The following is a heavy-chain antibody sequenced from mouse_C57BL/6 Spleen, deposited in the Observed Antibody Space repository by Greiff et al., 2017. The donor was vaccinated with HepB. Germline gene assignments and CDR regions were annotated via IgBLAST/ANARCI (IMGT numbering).Heavy chain of an antibody. V-gene: IGHV3-6*01. CDR3: ARDRDDGYFYYFDY. D-gene: IGHD2-3*01. J-gene: IGHJ2*01. CDR1: GYSITSGYY. Sequence: EVKVEESGPGLVKPSQSLSLTCSVTGYSITSGYYWNWIRQFPGNKLEWMGYISYDGSNNYNPSLKNRISITRDTSKNQFFLKLNSVTTEDTATYYCARDRDDGYFYYFDYWGQGTTLTVSS. CDR2: ISYDGSN.